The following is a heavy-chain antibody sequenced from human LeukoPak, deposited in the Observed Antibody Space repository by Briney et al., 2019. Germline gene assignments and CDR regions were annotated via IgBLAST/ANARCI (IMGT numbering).Heavy chain of an antibody. CDR3: ASLSSSSYYYYYYMDV. D-gene: IGHD6-6*01. V-gene: IGHV1-18*01. CDR1: GYTFTRYG. CDR2: ISASNGNT. J-gene: IGHJ6*03. Sequence: ASVKVSCKASGYTFTRYGISWVRQAPGQGLQWLGWISASNGNTNYAQKFRDRVTMSTDTSTGTAYMELRSLRSDDTAVYYCASLSSSSYYYYYYMDVWGKGTRSPSP.